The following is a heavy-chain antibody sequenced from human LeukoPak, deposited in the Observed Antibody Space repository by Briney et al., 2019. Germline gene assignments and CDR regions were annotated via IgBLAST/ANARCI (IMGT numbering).Heavy chain of an antibody. CDR3: ARVPSSIAARRIDY. J-gene: IGHJ4*02. CDR1: GFTVSSNY. CDR2: IKQDGSEK. V-gene: IGHV3-7*03. D-gene: IGHD6-6*01. Sequence: GGSLRLSCAASGFTVSSNYMSWVRQAPGKGLELVANIKQDGSEKYYVDSVKGRFTISRDNAKNSLYLQMNSLRAEDTAVYYCARVPSSIAARRIDYWGQGTLVTVSS.